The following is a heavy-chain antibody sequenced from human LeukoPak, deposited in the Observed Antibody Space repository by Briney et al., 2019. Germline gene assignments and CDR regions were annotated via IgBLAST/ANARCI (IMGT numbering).Heavy chain of an antibody. CDR3: AKDMAPGYCSSTSCYTRIDYMDV. V-gene: IGHV3-23*01. CDR1: GFTFSSYA. J-gene: IGHJ6*03. Sequence: GGSLRLSYAASGFTFSSYAMSWVRQAPGKGLEWVSAISGSGGSTYYADSVKGRFTISRDNSKNTLYLQMNSLRAEDTAVYYCAKDMAPGYCSSTSCYTRIDYMDVWGKGTTVTVSS. D-gene: IGHD2-2*02. CDR2: ISGSGGST.